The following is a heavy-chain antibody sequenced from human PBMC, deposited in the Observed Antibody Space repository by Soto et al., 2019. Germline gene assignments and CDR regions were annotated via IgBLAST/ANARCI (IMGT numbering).Heavy chain of an antibody. D-gene: IGHD3-10*01. V-gene: IGHV4-39*01. CDR3: ARHTYYYGSGSYAANWFDP. CDR2: IYYSGST. Sequence: SETLSLTCTVSGGSISSSSYYWGWIRQPPGKRLEWIGSIYYSGSTYYNPSLKSRVTISVDTSKDQFSLKLSSVTAADTAVYYCARHTYYYGSGSYAANWFDPWGQGTLVTVS. J-gene: IGHJ5*02. CDR1: GGSISSSSYY.